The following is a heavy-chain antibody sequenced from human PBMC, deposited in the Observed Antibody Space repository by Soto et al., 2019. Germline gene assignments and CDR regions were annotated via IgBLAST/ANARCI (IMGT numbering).Heavy chain of an antibody. CDR2: ISSSGGTM. CDR1: GFTFSSYE. D-gene: IGHD2-2*01. Sequence: PGGSLRLSCAASGFTFSSYEMNWVRQAPGKGLEWISYISSSGGTMYYTDSVKGRFTISRDNAKNSLYLQMNSLRAEDTALYYCARGGFGTSCNAFDLRGQRTIFTV. CDR3: ARGGFGTSCNAFDL. V-gene: IGHV3-48*03. J-gene: IGHJ3*01.